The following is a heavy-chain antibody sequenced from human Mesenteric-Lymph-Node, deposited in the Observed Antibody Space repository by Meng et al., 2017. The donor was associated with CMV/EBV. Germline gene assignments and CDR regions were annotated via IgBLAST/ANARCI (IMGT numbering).Heavy chain of an antibody. CDR1: GVSINSGSYY. J-gene: IGHJ4*02. V-gene: IGHV4-39*07. D-gene: IGHD1-14*01. Sequence: GSLRLSCTVSGVSINSGSYYWGWFRQPPGKGLEWIGSTYYSGSTYYNPSLKSRVTISLDTSKNQFSVKLNSVTAADTAVYYCARGWPQTVFDYWGQGTLVTVSS. CDR2: TYYSGST. CDR3: ARGWPQTVFDY.